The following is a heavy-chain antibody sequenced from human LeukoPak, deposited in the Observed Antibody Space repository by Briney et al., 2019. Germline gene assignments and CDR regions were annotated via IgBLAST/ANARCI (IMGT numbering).Heavy chain of an antibody. CDR3: ARGSSYGDSWRYFDL. J-gene: IGHJ2*01. D-gene: IGHD4-17*01. V-gene: IGHV3-30*03. CDR1: GFTFSSYG. Sequence: GGSLRLSCAASGFTFSSYGLHWVRQAPGKGLEWVAVISFDGSDKYYADSVKGRFTISRDNSKNTLYLQMNSLRAEDTAAYYCARGSSYGDSWRYFDLWGRGTLVTVSS. CDR2: ISFDGSDK.